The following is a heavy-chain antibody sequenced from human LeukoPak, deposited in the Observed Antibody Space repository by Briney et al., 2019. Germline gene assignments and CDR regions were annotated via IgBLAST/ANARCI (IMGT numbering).Heavy chain of an antibody. CDR1: GFTFSSYG. CDR3: ANSIVGATGTFDY. V-gene: IGHV3-30*02. Sequence: GGSLRLSCAASGFTFSSYGMHWVRQAPGKGLEWVAFIRYDGSNKYYADSVKGRFTISRDNSKNTLYLQMNSLRAEDTAVYYCANSIVGATGTFDYWGQGTLVTVSS. CDR2: IRYDGSNK. D-gene: IGHD1-26*01. J-gene: IGHJ4*02.